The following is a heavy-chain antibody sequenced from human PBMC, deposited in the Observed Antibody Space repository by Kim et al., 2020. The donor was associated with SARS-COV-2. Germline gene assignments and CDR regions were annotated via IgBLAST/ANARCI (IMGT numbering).Heavy chain of an antibody. D-gene: IGHD6-13*01. CDR3: AREVPAYSSKRNRNWFDP. CDR1: GYTFTGYY. CDR2: INPNSGGT. Sequence: ASVKVSCKASGYTFTGYYMHWVRQAPGQGLEWMGWINPNSGGTNYAQKFQGRVTMTRDTSISTAYMELSRLRSDDTAVYYCAREVPAYSSKRNRNWFDPCGQGTLVTVSS. V-gene: IGHV1-2*02. J-gene: IGHJ5*02.